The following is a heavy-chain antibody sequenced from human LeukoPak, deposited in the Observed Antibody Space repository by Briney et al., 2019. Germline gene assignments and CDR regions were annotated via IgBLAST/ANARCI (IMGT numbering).Heavy chain of an antibody. Sequence: PGGSLRLSCAASGFTFDDYDLNWVRQAPGKGLEWVSGISWNGRNTAYAESLKGRFTISRDNAKNSLYLQMNSLRAEDTALYYCARVDCSGGSCYSNRRQFDYWGQGTLVTVSS. J-gene: IGHJ4*02. V-gene: IGHV3-20*04. CDR1: GFTFDDYD. D-gene: IGHD2-15*01. CDR3: ARVDCSGGSCYSNRRQFDY. CDR2: ISWNGRNT.